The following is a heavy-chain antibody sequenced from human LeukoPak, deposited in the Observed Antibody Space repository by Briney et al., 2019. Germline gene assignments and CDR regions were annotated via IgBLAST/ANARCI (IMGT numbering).Heavy chain of an antibody. J-gene: IGHJ4*02. D-gene: IGHD5-12*01. CDR3: VRGDIVATPDW. CDR2: IKHDGSEK. V-gene: IGHV3-7*01. Sequence: GGSLRLSCAASGFSFSSCWMSWVRQAPGKGLEWVANIKHDGSEKYYVDSVKGRFTISRDNTKNSLYLQMSSLRAEDSAVYYCVRGDIVATPDWWGQGTLVTVSS. CDR1: GFSFSSCW.